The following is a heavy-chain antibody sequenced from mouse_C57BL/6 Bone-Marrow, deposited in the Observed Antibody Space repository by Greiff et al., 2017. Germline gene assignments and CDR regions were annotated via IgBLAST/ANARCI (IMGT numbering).Heavy chain of an antibody. CDR2: IDPENGDT. J-gene: IGHJ1*03. D-gene: IGHD3-2*02. Sequence: VQLQQSGAELVRPGASVKLSCTASGFNIKDDYMHWVKQRPEQGLEWIGWIDPENGDTEYASKFQGKATITADTSSNTACLQLSSLTSEDTAVYYCTTAGRGYFDVWGTGTTVTVSS. CDR3: TTAGRGYFDV. V-gene: IGHV14-4*01. CDR1: GFNIKDDY.